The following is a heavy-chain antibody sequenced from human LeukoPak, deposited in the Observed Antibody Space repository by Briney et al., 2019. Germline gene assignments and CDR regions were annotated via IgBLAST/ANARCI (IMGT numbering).Heavy chain of an antibody. Sequence: SETLSLTCTVPGGSISSGDYYWSWIRQPPEKGLEWIGYIYYSGSTYYNPSLKSRVTISVDTSKNQFSLKLSSVTAADTAVYYCARLYSGYDPAFDYWGQGTLVTVSS. D-gene: IGHD5-12*01. V-gene: IGHV4-30-4*08. CDR1: GGSISSGDYY. CDR2: IYYSGST. J-gene: IGHJ4*02. CDR3: ARLYSGYDPAFDY.